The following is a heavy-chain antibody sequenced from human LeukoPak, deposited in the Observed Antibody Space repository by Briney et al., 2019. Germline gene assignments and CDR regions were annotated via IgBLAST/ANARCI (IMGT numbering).Heavy chain of an antibody. D-gene: IGHD2-2*02. CDR1: GFTFSTYG. Sequence: GGSLRLSCAASGFTFSTYGMTWVRQAPGKGLEWVSAISGGSTHYADSVKGRFTISRDNSKNTLYLQMNSLRSEDTAVYYCARESLGCSSTSCYIPQGYFQHWGQGTLVTVSS. CDR3: ARESLGCSSTSCYIPQGYFQH. V-gene: IGHV3-23*01. J-gene: IGHJ1*01. CDR2: ISGGST.